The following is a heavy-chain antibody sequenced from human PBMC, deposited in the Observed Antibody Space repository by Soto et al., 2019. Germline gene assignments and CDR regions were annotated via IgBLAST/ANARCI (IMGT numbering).Heavy chain of an antibody. CDR2: ITGSGGST. CDR1: GFTFSSYA. V-gene: IGHV3-23*01. Sequence: GGSLRLSCAASGFTFSSYAMSWVRQAPGKGLEWVSSITGSGGSTYYADSVKGRFTISRDNSKNTLFLQMNSLRAEDRALYYCASNGGYEGSFDYWGQGTLVTVSS. D-gene: IGHD5-12*01. J-gene: IGHJ4*02. CDR3: ASNGGYEGSFDY.